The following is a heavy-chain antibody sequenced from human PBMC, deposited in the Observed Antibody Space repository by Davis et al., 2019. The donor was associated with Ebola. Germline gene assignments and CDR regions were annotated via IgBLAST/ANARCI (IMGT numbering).Heavy chain of an antibody. J-gene: IGHJ4*02. CDR1: GFTFSSYA. CDR3: ARVGIAVALSTDY. CDR2: IKEDGGEK. V-gene: IGHV3-7*01. D-gene: IGHD6-19*01. Sequence: GGSLRLSCAASGFTFSSYAMSWVRQAPGKGPEWVAIIKEDGGEKYYVDSVKGRFTISRDNAKNSLYLQMNSLRDEDTAVYYCARVGIAVALSTDYWGQGTLVTVSS.